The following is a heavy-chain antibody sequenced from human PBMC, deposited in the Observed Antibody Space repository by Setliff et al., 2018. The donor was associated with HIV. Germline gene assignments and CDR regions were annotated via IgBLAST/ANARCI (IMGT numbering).Heavy chain of an antibody. D-gene: IGHD6-19*01. CDR1: GGSISSSSYY. J-gene: IGHJ4*02. Sequence: PSETLSLTCTVSGGSISSSSYYWGWIRQPPGKGLEWIGSIHLSDTYYNPSLKSRVTISVDTSKDQFSLKLTSLTAADTAVYYCARSSMAGFDYWGQGKLVTVSS. CDR3: ARSSMAGFDY. V-gene: IGHV4-39*07. CDR2: IHLSDT.